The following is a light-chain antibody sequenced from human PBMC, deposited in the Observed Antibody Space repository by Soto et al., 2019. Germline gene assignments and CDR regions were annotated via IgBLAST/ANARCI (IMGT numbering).Light chain of an antibody. Sequence: EIVMTQSPATLSVSPGERATLSCRASQRVSSNLAWYQQKPGQAPRLLIYGASTRATGIPARFSGSGPGTEFTLTISSLQSEDFAVYYCQQYNNWPLTFGGGTKVDIK. J-gene: IGKJ4*01. CDR3: QQYNNWPLT. CDR2: GAS. CDR1: QRVSSN. V-gene: IGKV3-15*01.